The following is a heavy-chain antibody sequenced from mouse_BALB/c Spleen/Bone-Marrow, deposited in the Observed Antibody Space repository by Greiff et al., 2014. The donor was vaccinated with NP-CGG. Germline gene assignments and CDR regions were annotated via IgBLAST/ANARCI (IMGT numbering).Heavy chain of an antibody. D-gene: IGHD2-2*01. V-gene: IGHV2-2*02. CDR3: ARKGYTGYFDV. CDR1: GFSLTTYG. CDR2: IWSGGGT. Sequence: QVQLQQSGPGLVKPSQSLSITCTVSGFSLTTYGLHWVRQSPGKGLEWLGVIWSGGGTDYNAAFISRLIITKDNSKSQVFFKMNSLQTNDTAMYYCARKGYTGYFDVWGAGTTATVSS. J-gene: IGHJ1*01.